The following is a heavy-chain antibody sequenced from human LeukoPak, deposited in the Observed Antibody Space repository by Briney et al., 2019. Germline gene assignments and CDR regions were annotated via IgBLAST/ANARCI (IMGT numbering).Heavy chain of an antibody. CDR2: IFYSGST. J-gene: IGHJ3*02. V-gene: IGHV4-39*07. CDR3: AKSNSYGLIDI. CDR1: SGSISTSNYY. Sequence: SETLSLTCTVSSGSISTSNYYWGWVRQPPGKALEWIGNIFYSGSTYYIPSLKSRATISLDTSRNQFSLKLNSVTAADTAVYYCAKSNSYGLIDIWGQGTMVTVSS. D-gene: IGHD3-16*01.